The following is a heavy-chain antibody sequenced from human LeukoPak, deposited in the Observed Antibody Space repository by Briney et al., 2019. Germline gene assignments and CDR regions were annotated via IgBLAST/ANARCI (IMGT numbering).Heavy chain of an antibody. CDR1: GGSISSYY. J-gene: IGHJ6*02. D-gene: IGHD3-10*01. CDR3: ARDTMVRGVIDYYYDGMDV. Sequence: SETLSLTCTVSGGSISSYYWSWIRQPPGKGLEWIGYIYYSGSTNYNPSLKSRVTISVDTSKNQFSLKLSSVTAADTAVYYCARDTMVRGVIDYYYDGMDVWGQGTTVTVSS. V-gene: IGHV4-59*01. CDR2: IYYSGST.